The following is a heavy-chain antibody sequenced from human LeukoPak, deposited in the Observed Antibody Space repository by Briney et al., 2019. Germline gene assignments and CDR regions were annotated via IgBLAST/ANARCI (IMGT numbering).Heavy chain of an antibody. CDR3: ARNYDSSGYYYPYYFDY. J-gene: IGHJ4*02. D-gene: IGHD3-22*01. CDR1: GYTFNTYG. CDR2: ISPYNGNT. Sequence: ASVKVSCKPSGYTFNTYGITWVRQAPGQGLEWMGWISPYNGNTNYAQKFQGRVTMTTDTSTSTAYMELRSLRSDGTAVYYCARNYDSSGYYYPYYFDYWGQGTLVTVSS. V-gene: IGHV1-18*01.